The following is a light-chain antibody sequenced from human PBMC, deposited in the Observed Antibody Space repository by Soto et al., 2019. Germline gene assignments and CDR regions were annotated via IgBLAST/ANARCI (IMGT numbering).Light chain of an antibody. CDR1: QGVSSSY. J-gene: IGKJ1*01. V-gene: IGKV3-20*01. Sequence: NVVTQSSGPRFLSPGERATLSCTASQGVSSSYLSWYQQKPGQAPRLLIYDVSSESTGIPDRFSGSGSGKDFTITISRLEPEVSAVYYCQQYGRSLSFGQGTKVEIK. CDR2: DVS. CDR3: QQYGRSLS.